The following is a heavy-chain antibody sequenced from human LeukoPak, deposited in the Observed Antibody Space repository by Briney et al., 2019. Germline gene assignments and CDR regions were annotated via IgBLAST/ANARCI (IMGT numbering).Heavy chain of an antibody. Sequence: GGSLRPSCAASGFTFSSYSMNWVRQAPRKGLEWVSSISSSSSSYIYYADSVKGRFTISRDNAKNSLYLQMNSLRAEDTAVYYCARDASVPPSAYDQLDYWGQGTLVTVSS. CDR2: ISSSSSSYI. D-gene: IGHD5-12*01. J-gene: IGHJ4*02. V-gene: IGHV3-21*01. CDR1: GFTFSSYS. CDR3: ARDASVPPSAYDQLDY.